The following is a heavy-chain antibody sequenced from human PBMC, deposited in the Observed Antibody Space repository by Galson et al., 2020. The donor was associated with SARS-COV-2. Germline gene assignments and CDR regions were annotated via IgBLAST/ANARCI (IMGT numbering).Heavy chain of an antibody. V-gene: IGHV3-7*01. Sequence: PGGSLRLSCAASGFTFSSYWMSWVRQAPGKGLEWVANIKQDGSEKHYVDSVEGRFTISRDNAKNSLYLQMNSLRADDTAVYYCAGSGGWRLDYWGQGTLVTVSS. D-gene: IGHD3-10*01. CDR3: AGSGGWRLDY. J-gene: IGHJ4*02. CDR1: GFTFSSYW. CDR2: IKQDGSEK.